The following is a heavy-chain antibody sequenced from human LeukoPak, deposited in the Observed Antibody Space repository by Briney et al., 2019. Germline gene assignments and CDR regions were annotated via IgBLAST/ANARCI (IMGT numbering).Heavy chain of an antibody. J-gene: IGHJ5*02. V-gene: IGHV1-18*01. CDR3: AREGADYYGSRPFDP. D-gene: IGHD3-10*01. CDR2: ISAYNGNT. CDR1: GYTFTSYG. Sequence: SVKVSCKASGYTFTSYGISGVRQAPGQGLEWRGWISAYNGNTNYAQKLQGRVTMTTDTSTSTAYMEPRSLRSDDTAVYYCAREGADYYGSRPFDPWGQGTLVTVSS.